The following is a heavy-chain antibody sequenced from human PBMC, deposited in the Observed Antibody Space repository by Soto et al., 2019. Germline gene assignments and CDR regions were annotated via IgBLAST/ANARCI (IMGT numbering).Heavy chain of an antibody. D-gene: IGHD2-15*01. J-gene: IGHJ6*02. CDR2: ISAYNGNT. CDR3: ARGCRGGSCYRYYYGMDV. V-gene: IGHV1-18*04. CDR1: GYTFTSYV. Sequence: ASVKVSCKAFGYTFTSYVIRWVLQAPGQGLERMGWISAYNGNTNYAQKLQGRVTMTTDTSTSTAYMELRSLRSDDTAVYYCARGCRGGSCYRYYYGMDVWGQGTTVTVSS.